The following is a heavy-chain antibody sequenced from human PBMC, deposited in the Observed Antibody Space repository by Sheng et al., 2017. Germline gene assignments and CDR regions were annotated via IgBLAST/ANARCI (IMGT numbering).Heavy chain of an antibody. V-gene: IGHV4-34*01. CDR1: GGSFSGYY. J-gene: IGHJ6*02. CDR3: ARGVIVVVPAALDV. D-gene: IGHD2-2*01. CDR2: INHSGST. Sequence: QVQLQQWGAVLLKPSETLSLTCAVYGGSFSGYYWSWIRQPPGKGLEWIGEINHSGSTNYNPSLKSRVTISVDTSKNQFSLKLSSVTAADTAVYYCARGVIVVVPAALDVWGQGTTVTVSS.